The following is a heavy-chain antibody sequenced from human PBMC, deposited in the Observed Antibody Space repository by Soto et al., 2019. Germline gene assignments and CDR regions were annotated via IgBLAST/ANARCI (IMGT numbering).Heavy chain of an antibody. CDR2: INPNGGST. D-gene: IGHD3-16*01. CDR1: GYSFTSQY. CDR3: ASGQGLRPGGGGTEPLDI. J-gene: IGHJ3*02. Sequence: QVQLVQSGAEVEKPGASVKISCKASGYSFTSQYVHWVRQAPGQGLEWMGIINPNGGSTTYAQKFQGRVTRTRGTSKGPVHRELGSLAFGATAVYSGASGQGLRPGGGGTEPLDIWGQGTMVTVAS. V-gene: IGHV1-46*03.